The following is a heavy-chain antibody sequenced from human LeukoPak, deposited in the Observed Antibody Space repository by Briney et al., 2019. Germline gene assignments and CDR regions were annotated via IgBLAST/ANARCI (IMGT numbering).Heavy chain of an antibody. CDR3: AKDRLYCSSTSCLGFDAFDI. CDR2: ISWNSGSI. J-gene: IGHJ3*02. V-gene: IGHV3-9*01. Sequence: PGGSLRLSCAASGFTFDDYAMHWVRQAPGKGLEWVSGISWNSGSIGYADSVKGRFTISRDNAKNSLYLQMNSLRAEDTALYYCAKDRLYCSSTSCLGFDAFDIWGQGTMVTVSS. D-gene: IGHD2-2*01. CDR1: GFTFDDYA.